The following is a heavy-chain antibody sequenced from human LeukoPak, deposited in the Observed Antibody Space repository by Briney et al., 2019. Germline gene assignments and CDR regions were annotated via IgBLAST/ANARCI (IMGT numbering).Heavy chain of an antibody. CDR1: GYTFTSYY. Sequence: ASVKVSCKASGYTFTSYYMHWVRQAPGQGLEWMGIINPSGGSTSYAQKFQGRVTMTRDMSTSTVYMELSSLRSEDTAVYYCARDEGAGYDFWSGYYTVAFDIWGQGTMVTVSS. CDR3: ARDEGAGYDFWSGYYTVAFDI. D-gene: IGHD3-3*01. CDR2: INPSGGST. J-gene: IGHJ3*02. V-gene: IGHV1-46*01.